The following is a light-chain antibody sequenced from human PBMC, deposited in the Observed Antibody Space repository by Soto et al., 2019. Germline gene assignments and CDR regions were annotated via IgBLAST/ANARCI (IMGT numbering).Light chain of an antibody. Sequence: QSVLTQPVSVSGSPGQSITISCTGTSSDVGIYNFVSWYQHHPGKAPKLMIYDVSNRPSGVSDRFSGSKSGNTASLTISGLQADDEADYYCTSYTISDTYVFGTGTKVTVL. CDR1: SSDVGIYNF. V-gene: IGLV2-14*03. CDR3: TSYTISDTYV. CDR2: DVS. J-gene: IGLJ1*01.